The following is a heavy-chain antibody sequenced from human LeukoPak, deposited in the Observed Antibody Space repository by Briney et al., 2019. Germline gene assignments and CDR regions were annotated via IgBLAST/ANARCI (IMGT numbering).Heavy chain of an antibody. D-gene: IGHD5-12*01. CDR3: ARLGRLRFSRVDC. Sequence: SETLSLTCTVSGGSISSSSYYWGWIRQPPGKGLEWIGSIYYSGSTYYNPSLKSRVTISVDTSKNQFSLKLSSVTAADTAVYYCARLGRLRFSRVDCWGQGTLVTVSS. J-gene: IGHJ4*02. V-gene: IGHV4-39*01. CDR2: IYYSGST. CDR1: GGSISSSSYY.